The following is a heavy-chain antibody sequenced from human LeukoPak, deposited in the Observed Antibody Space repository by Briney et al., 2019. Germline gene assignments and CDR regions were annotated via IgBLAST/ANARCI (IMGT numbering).Heavy chain of an antibody. D-gene: IGHD3-3*01. V-gene: IGHV3-66*02. CDR1: GFTVSSNY. CDR3: ARGPPYYDFWSGYYRFDY. CDR2: IYSGGST. Sequence: GGSLRLSCAASGFTVSSNYMGWVRQAPGKGLEWVSVIYSGGSTYYADSVKGRFTISRDNSKNTLYLQMNSLRAEDTAVYYCARGPPYYDFWSGYYRFDYWGQGTLVTVSS. J-gene: IGHJ4*02.